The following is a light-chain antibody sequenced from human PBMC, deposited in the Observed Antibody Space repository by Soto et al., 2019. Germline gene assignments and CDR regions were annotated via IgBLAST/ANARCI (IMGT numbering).Light chain of an antibody. CDR3: SSYTGSTTLHYV. CDR1: SSDVGGYNY. CDR2: DVS. Sequence: HCVLNNAVSVSGAAVEASSISCTGTSSDVGGYNYVSWYQQHPGKAPKLLIYDVSNRPSGASNRFSGSKSGNTASLTISGLQAEDEADYYCSSYTGSTTLHYVFGTGTKVAVL. V-gene: IGLV2-14*01. J-gene: IGLJ1*01.